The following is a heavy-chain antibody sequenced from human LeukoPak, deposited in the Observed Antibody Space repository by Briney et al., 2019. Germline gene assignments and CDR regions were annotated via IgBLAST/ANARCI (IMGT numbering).Heavy chain of an antibody. V-gene: IGHV3-48*01. CDR2: ISSSSSTI. Sequence: QSGGSLRLSCAASGFTVSSNYMSWVRQAPGKGLEWVSYISSSSSTIYYADSVKGRFTISRDNAKNSLYLQMNSLRAEDTAVYYCARDSKWELPDYAQFDYWGQGTLVTVSS. J-gene: IGHJ4*02. D-gene: IGHD1-26*01. CDR1: GFTVSSNY. CDR3: ARDSKWELPDYAQFDY.